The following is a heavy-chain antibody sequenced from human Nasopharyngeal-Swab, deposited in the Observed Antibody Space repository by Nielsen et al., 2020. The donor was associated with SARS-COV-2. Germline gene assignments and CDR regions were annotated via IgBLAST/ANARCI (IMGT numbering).Heavy chain of an antibody. V-gene: IGHV1-2*02. J-gene: IGHJ6*02. CDR3: ARDSKVGATAPYYGMDV. D-gene: IGHD1-26*01. CDR2: FDPEDGET. Sequence: WVRQAPGQGLEWMGGFDPEDGETIYAQKFQGRVTMTRDTSISTAYMELSRLRSDDTAVYYCARDSKVGATAPYYGMDVWGQGTTVTVSS.